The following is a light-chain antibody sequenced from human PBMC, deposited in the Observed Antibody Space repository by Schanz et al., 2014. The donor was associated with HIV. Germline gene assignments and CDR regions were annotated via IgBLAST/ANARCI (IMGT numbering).Light chain of an antibody. J-gene: IGLJ2*01. V-gene: IGLV2-14*03. CDR2: GVT. CDR1: SADIGSYNY. CDR3: GSFTRGTTPVI. Sequence: QSALTQPASASGSPGRSVTFSCTGTSADIGSYNYVSWYQHHPGKAPKLLIYGVTDRPSGVSNRFSGSKSGNTASLTISGLQAEDEAVYYCGSFTRGTTPVIFGGGTKLTVL.